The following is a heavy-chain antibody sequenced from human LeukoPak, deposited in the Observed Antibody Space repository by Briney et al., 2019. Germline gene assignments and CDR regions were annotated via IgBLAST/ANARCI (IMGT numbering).Heavy chain of an antibody. CDR2: ISSNGGST. J-gene: IGHJ4*02. CDR3: ARDKVGAADY. Sequence: GGSLRLSCAASGFTFSNYHIHWVRQAPGKGLEYVSAISSNGGSTCYANSVKGRFTISRDNSKNTLYLQMGSLRADDMAVYYCARDKVGAADYWGQGTLVVVSS. CDR1: GFTFSNYH. D-gene: IGHD1-26*01. V-gene: IGHV3-64*01.